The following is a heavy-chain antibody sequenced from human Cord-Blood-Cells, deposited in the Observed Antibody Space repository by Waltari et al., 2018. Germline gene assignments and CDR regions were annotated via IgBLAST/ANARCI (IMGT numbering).Heavy chain of an antibody. Sequence: EVQLVQSGAEVKKPGESLKISCKGSGYSFTSYWIGWVRQMPGKGLEWMGISYPGDSDTRYSPSFQGQVTISADKSISTAYLQWSSLKASDTAMYYCARRNYYGSGSYSWFDPWGQGTLVTVSS. CDR1: GYSFTSYW. D-gene: IGHD3-10*01. CDR3: ARRNYYGSGSYSWFDP. J-gene: IGHJ5*02. CDR2: SYPGDSDT. V-gene: IGHV5-51*01.